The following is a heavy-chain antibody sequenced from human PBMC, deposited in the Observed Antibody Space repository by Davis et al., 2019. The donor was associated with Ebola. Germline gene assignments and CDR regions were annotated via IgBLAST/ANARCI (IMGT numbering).Heavy chain of an antibody. D-gene: IGHD3-10*01. CDR1: GYTFTSYY. V-gene: IGHV1-46*01. J-gene: IGHJ5*02. CDR3: ARGITMVQGANWFDP. Sequence: AASVKVSCKASGYTFTSYYMHWVRQAPGQGLEWMGIINPSGGSTSYAQKFQGRVTMTTDTSTSTAYMELRSLRSDDTVVYYCARGITMVQGANWFDPWGQGTLVTVSS. CDR2: INPSGGST.